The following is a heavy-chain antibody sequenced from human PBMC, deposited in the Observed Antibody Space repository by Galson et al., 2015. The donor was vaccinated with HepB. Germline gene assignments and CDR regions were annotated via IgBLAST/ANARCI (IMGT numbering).Heavy chain of an antibody. V-gene: IGHV4-34*09. Sequence: TLSLTCAVYGGPFSDYYWSWIRQPPGKGLEWIGEIDHSGRTSYNPSLKSRVTISVDTSKNQFSLKLSSVTAADTAVYYCARELPADCSSTSCYGGAFDYWGQGTLVTVSS. D-gene: IGHD2-2*01. CDR1: GGPFSDYY. CDR3: ARELPADCSSTSCYGGAFDY. J-gene: IGHJ4*02. CDR2: IDHSGRT.